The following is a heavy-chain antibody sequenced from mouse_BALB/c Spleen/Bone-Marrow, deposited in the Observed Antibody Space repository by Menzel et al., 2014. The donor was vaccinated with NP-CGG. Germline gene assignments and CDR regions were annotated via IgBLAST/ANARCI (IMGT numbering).Heavy chain of an antibody. V-gene: IGHV2-9*02. J-gene: IGHJ4*01. CDR2: IWAGGST. CDR3: ARDYGSSYYAMDY. D-gene: IGHD1-1*01. Sequence: QVQLKESGPGLVAPSQSLSITCTVSGFSLTSYGVHWVRQPPGKGLEWLGAIWAGGSTNYNSALMSRLSISKDNSKSQVFLKMNSLQTDDTAMYYCARDYGSSYYAMDYWGQGTSVTVSS. CDR1: GFSLTSYG.